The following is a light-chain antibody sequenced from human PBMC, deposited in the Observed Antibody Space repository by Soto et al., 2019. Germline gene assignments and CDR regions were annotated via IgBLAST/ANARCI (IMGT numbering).Light chain of an antibody. V-gene: IGKV1-12*01. CDR3: QQSYSTPFT. CDR1: QDINKW. Sequence: DIQMTQSPSSVSASVGDRVTITCRASQDINKWLAWYQQKPGLAPNLVIYTASRLHGGGPSRFSGSASGTDFTLTISSLQPEDVATYYCQQSYSTPFTFGPGTKVDIK. J-gene: IGKJ3*01. CDR2: TAS.